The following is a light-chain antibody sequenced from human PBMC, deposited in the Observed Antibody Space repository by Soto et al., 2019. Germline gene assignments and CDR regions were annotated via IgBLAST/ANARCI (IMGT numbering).Light chain of an antibody. Sequence: DIQMTQSPSTLSASVGDRVTITCRASQSISSWLAWYQQNPGKAPKLLIYKASTLESGVPSRFSGSGSGTEFTLTISSLQPDDFATYYCQQYTSNPLPFGGGTKVEIK. CDR2: KAS. CDR3: QQYTSNPLP. CDR1: QSISSW. V-gene: IGKV1-5*03. J-gene: IGKJ4*01.